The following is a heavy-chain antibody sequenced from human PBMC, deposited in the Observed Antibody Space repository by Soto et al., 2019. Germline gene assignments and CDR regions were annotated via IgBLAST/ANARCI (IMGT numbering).Heavy chain of an antibody. D-gene: IGHD4-17*01. J-gene: IGHJ6*02. V-gene: IGHV4-59*01. CDR2: IYYSGST. CDR1: GGSISSYY. Sequence: SETLSLTCTVSGGSISSYYWSWIRQPPGKGLEWIGYIYYSGSTNYNPSLKSRVTISVDTSKNQFSLKLSSVTAADTAVYYCAIATLMTTVVTRYYYYGMDVWGQGTTVTVSS. CDR3: AIATLMTTVVTRYYYYGMDV.